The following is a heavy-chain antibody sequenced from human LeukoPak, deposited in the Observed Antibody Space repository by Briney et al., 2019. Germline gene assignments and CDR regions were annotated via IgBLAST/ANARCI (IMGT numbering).Heavy chain of an antibody. Sequence: GGSLRLSCAASGFTFSSYWMSWVRRAPGKGLEWVANMKQDGNEKYYVDSVKGRFTISRDNAKNSLYLQMNSLRAEDTAVYYCASQITISYYFDYWGQGTLVTVSS. CDR1: GFTFSSYW. V-gene: IGHV3-7*01. J-gene: IGHJ4*02. CDR2: MKQDGNEK. CDR3: ASQITISYYFDY. D-gene: IGHD3-10*01.